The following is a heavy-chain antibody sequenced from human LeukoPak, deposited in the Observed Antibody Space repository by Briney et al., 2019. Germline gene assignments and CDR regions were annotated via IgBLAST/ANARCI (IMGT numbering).Heavy chain of an antibody. Sequence: SETLSLTCTVSGGSISSGSYYWSWIRQPDGKGLEWIGRIYTSGSTNYNPSLKSRVTISVDTSKNQFSLKLSSVTAADTAVYYCARDSIYGGVDYWGQGTLVTVSS. V-gene: IGHV4-61*02. D-gene: IGHD2-21*01. CDR3: ARDSIYGGVDY. J-gene: IGHJ4*02. CDR2: IYTSGST. CDR1: GGSISSGSYY.